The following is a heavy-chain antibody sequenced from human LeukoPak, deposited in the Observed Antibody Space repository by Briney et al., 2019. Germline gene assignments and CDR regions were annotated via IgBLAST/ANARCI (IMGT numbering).Heavy chain of an antibody. CDR2: ISGSGGST. V-gene: IGHV3-23*01. J-gene: IGHJ4*02. CDR3: ANRLTYYYDSSGYYGY. CDR1: GFTFSNDF. D-gene: IGHD3-22*01. Sequence: PGGSLRLSCEASGFTFSNDFMTWVRQAPGKGLEWVSAISGSGGSTYYADSVKGRFTISRDNSKNTLYLQMNSLRAEDTAVYYCANRLTYYYDSSGYYGYWGQGTLVTVSS.